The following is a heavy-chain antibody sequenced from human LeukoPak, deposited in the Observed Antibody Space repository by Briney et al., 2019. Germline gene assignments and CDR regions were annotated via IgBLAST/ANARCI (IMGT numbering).Heavy chain of an antibody. Sequence: ASVKVSCKPSGYTFTGYYLHWVRQAPGQALEWMGWINPNIGATMYAEKFQGRVTMTRDTSIGTAYMGLETLTSDDTAVYYCAPNSGYSSGWFIGWGQGTLVIVSS. J-gene: IGHJ4*02. CDR2: INPNIGAT. CDR3: APNSGYSSGWFIG. D-gene: IGHD6-19*01. V-gene: IGHV1-2*02. CDR1: GYTFTGYY.